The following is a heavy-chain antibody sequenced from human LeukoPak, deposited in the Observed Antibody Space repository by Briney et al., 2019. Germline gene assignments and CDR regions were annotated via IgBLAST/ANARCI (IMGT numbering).Heavy chain of an antibody. CDR1: GYTFTSYG. Sequence: ASVKVSCKASGYTFTSYGISWVRQAPGQGLEWVGWISAYNGNTNYAQKLQGRVTMTTDTSTSTAYMELRSLRSDDTAVYYCARDYAYCGGDCYLGYWGQGTLVTVSS. D-gene: IGHD2-21*02. J-gene: IGHJ4*02. V-gene: IGHV1-18*01. CDR3: ARDYAYCGGDCYLGY. CDR2: ISAYNGNT.